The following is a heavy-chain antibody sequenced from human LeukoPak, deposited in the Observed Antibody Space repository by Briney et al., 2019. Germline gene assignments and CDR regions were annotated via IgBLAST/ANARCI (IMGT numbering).Heavy chain of an antibody. Sequence: GGSLRLSCAASGFTFTSYGMHWVRQAPGKGLEWVAFIRYDGTNKYYADSVKGRFTISRDNFKNTLYLQMNSLRAEDTAVYYCANVDTAMATGDYWGQGTLVTVSS. CDR3: ANVDTAMATGDY. D-gene: IGHD5-18*01. V-gene: IGHV3-30*02. J-gene: IGHJ4*02. CDR2: IRYDGTNK. CDR1: GFTFTSYG.